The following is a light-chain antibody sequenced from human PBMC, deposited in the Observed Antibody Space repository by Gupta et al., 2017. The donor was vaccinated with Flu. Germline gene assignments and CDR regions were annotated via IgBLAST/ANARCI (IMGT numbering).Light chain of an antibody. CDR1: QPVGNF. Sequence: DIQITQSPSSLSASVGDEVTITCRASQPVGNFLNWYQQKPGKAPSLLIYAASSLQSGVPSGFSGRGSETDFTLTINSLLPGDFAIYFCQQTYSAPHTFGQGTKLE. V-gene: IGKV1-39*01. CDR2: AAS. J-gene: IGKJ2*01. CDR3: QQTYSAPHT.